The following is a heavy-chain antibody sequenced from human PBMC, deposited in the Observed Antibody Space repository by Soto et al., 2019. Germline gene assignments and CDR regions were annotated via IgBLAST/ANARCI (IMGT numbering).Heavy chain of an antibody. Sequence: GGSLRLFGAASGFTFISYAMNRVRQAPGKGLQWVSSIDGSGGSTYYVDSVKGRFAISRANSKNTLYLQLNSLGAADTAIYFCAKGHANDGYDHLYIDYWGQETLVTVSS. CDR2: IDGSGGST. D-gene: IGHD1-1*01. CDR3: AKGHANDGYDHLYIDY. CDR1: GFTFISYA. J-gene: IGHJ4*02. V-gene: IGHV3-23*01.